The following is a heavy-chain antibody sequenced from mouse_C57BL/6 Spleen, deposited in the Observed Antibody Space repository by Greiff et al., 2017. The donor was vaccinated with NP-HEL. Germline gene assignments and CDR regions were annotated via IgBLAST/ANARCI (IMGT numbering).Heavy chain of an antibody. CDR1: GYSITSGYY. J-gene: IGHJ4*01. Sequence: DVKLVESGPGLVKPSQSLSLTCSVTGYSITSGYYWNWIRQFPGNQLEWVGYISYDGSNNYNPSLKNRISITRDTSKNQFFLKLNSVTTEDTATYYCARGGYYGAMDYWGQGTSVTVSS. CDR2: ISYDGSN. V-gene: IGHV3-6*01. CDR3: ARGGYYGAMDY. D-gene: IGHD1-1*01.